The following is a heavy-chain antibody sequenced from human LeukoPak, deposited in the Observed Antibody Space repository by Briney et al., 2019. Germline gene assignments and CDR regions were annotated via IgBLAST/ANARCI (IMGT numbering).Heavy chain of an antibody. J-gene: IGHJ3*02. CDR2: INPNSGGT. CDR3: ARAYWGRDAFDI. D-gene: IGHD2-8*02. V-gene: IGHV1-2*02. Sequence: GASVKVSCKASGYTFTRYYVHWVRPAPGQGLEWMGWINPNSGGTNYAQNFQGRVTMTRDTSISTAYMELSRLTSDDTAVYDCARAYWGRDAFDIWGQGTMVTVSS. CDR1: GYTFTRYY.